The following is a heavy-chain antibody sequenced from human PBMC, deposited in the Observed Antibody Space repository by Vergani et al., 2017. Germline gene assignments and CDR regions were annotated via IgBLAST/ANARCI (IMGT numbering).Heavy chain of an antibody. V-gene: IGHV1-2*02. D-gene: IGHD3-3*01. Sequence: QVQLVQFGAEVKKPGASVKVPCKASGYTFTGYYMHWVRQAPGQGLERVGWINPNSGGTNYAQKFQGRVTMTRDTSISTAYMERSRLRSDETAVYNCAREPDYELWSGPQDCWGQESLVTVSS. CDR3: AREPDYELWSGPQDC. CDR1: GYTFTGYY. CDR2: INPNSGGT. J-gene: IGHJ4*02.